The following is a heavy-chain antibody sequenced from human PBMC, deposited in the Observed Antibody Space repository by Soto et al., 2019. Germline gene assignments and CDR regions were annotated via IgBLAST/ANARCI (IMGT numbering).Heavy chain of an antibody. CDR1: GFSFSSYA. CDR2: TSGSGGSA. J-gene: IGHJ6*03. V-gene: IGHV3-23*01. CDR3: AKQGAAQGYVDV. D-gene: IGHD6-6*01. Sequence: EVQLLESGGGLVQPGGSLRLSCAASGFSFSSYAMSWVRQAPGKGLEWVAATSGSGGSAYYADSVKGRFTFSRDNSKDTLYLQMNSLRDEDTAVYYCAKQGAAQGYVDVWGKGTTVTVSS.